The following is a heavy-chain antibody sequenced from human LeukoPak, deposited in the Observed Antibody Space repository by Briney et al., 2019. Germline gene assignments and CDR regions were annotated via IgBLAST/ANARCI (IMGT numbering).Heavy chain of an antibody. Sequence: GASVKVSCKTSGYIFTSYGISWVRQAPGQGPEWMGWISAHSSNTYYAQKFQGRVTMTSDTSTSTAYTELSSLRSDDTAVYYCARAFHTASGFDYWGQGTLVTVSS. CDR3: ARAFHTASGFDY. CDR2: ISAHSSNT. V-gene: IGHV1-18*01. CDR1: GYIFTSYG. J-gene: IGHJ4*02. D-gene: IGHD2-2*02.